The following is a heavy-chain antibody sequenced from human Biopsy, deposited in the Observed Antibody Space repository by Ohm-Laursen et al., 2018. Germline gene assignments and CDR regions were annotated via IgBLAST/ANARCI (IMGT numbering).Heavy chain of an antibody. V-gene: IGHV4-59*01. CDR2: IYYSGST. CDR1: GGSISSDY. J-gene: IGHJ6*02. D-gene: IGHD2/OR15-2a*01. CDR3: ARATNSTGWPYYYFYGMGV. Sequence: SETLSLTWTVSGGSISSDYWSWIRQTPGKGLEWIGYIYYSGSTNYNPSLKSRVTISVDTSKNQFSLRLNSVTAADTAVYYCARATNSTGWPYYYFYGMGVWGQGTTVTVSS.